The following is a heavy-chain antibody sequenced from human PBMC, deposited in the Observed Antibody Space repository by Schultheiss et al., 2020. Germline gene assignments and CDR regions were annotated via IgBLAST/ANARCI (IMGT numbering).Heavy chain of an antibody. CDR1: GFTFSSYG. D-gene: IGHD6-19*01. CDR3: AKLGSGWPKNWFDP. CDR2: IYSGGST. V-gene: IGHV3-NL1*01. Sequence: GESLKISCAASGFTFSSYGMHWVRQAPGKGLEWVSVIYSGGSTYYADSVKGRFTISRDNSKNTLYLQMNSLRAEDTAVYYCAKLGSGWPKNWFDPWGQGTLVTVSS. J-gene: IGHJ5*02.